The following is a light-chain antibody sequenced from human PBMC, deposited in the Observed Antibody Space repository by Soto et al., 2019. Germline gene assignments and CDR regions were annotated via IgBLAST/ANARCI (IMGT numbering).Light chain of an antibody. CDR1: QGIRTE. CDR3: LQDYDYPRT. Sequence: ATQMTQAPSSLSESVGDRVTIACRASQGIRTELGWYQQKAGEAPKLLIYAASTLQSGVPPRFSGSGSGTDFTLTISSLQPEDFATYYCLQDYDYPRTFGQGTKVDIK. CDR2: AAS. J-gene: IGKJ1*01. V-gene: IGKV1-6*01.